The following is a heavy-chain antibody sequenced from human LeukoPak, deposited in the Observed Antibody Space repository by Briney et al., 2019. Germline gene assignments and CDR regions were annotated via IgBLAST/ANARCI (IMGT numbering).Heavy chain of an antibody. J-gene: IGHJ4*02. CDR2: INHSGST. V-gene: IGHV4-34*01. Sequence: TSETLSLTCAVYGGSFSGYYWSWIRQPPGKGLEWIGEINHSGSTNYNPSLKSRVTISVDTSKNQFSLKLSSVTAADTAVYYCARGVRITMVRGVLYFDYWGQGTLVTVSS. D-gene: IGHD3-10*01. CDR3: ARGVRITMVRGVLYFDY. CDR1: GGSFSGYY.